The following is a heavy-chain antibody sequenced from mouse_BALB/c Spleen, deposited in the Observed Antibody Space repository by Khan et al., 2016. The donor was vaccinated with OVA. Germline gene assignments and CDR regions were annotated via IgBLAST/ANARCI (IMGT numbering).Heavy chain of an antibody. Sequence: QVQLKESGAELVKPGASVRLSCKASGYTFTSYYLYWVKQRPGQVLEWIGDINPSSGGTNFNEKFKSKATLTVDKSSSTAYIQLNSLTSEDSAVYYCARSGYGSFAYWGQGTLVTVSA. CDR1: GYTFTSYY. CDR3: ARSGYGSFAY. V-gene: IGHV1S81*02. CDR2: INPSSGGT. D-gene: IGHD2-2*01. J-gene: IGHJ3*01.